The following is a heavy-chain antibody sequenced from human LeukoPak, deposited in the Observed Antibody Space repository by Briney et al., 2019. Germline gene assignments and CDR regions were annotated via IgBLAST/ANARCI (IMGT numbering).Heavy chain of an antibody. V-gene: IGHV3-7*01. CDR3: ARDGSGYNYNFDY. CDR2: IKQDGSDK. D-gene: IGHD5-24*01. J-gene: IGHJ4*02. CDR1: GFTFSNYW. Sequence: GGSLRLSCAASGFTFSNYWMSWVRQAPGQGLEWVANIKQDGSDKYYVDSVKGRFTISRDNAKNSLYLQMNSLRAEDTAVYYCARDGSGYNYNFDYWGQGTLVTVSS.